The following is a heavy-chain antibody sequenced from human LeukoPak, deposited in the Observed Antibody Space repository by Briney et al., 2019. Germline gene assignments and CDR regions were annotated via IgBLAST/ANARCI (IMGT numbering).Heavy chain of an antibody. V-gene: IGHV4-39*01. J-gene: IGHJ6*02. CDR3: ARQGTGYSSGDYYYGMDV. Sequence: SETLSLTCTVSGGSIGSSSYYWGWIRQPPGKGLEWIGSIYYSGSTYYNPSLKSRVTISVDTSKNQFSLKLSSVTAADTAVYYCARQGTGYSSGDYYYGMDVWGQGTTVTVSS. CDR2: IYYSGST. D-gene: IGHD6-19*01. CDR1: GGSIGSSSYY.